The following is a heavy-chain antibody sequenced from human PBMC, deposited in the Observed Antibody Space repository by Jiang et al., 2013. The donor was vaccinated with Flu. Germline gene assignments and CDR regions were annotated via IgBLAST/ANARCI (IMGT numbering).Heavy chain of an antibody. D-gene: IGHD2-2*01. CDR2: INPHSGGT. Sequence: EVKKPGAQXRSPARLLDTSSPPTIYTGCDRPLGQGLEWVGWINPHSGGTKYAQTFQGRVSMTRDTSLNTAYMDLRRLTSDDTAVYYCARDREDRLDLVDVPPDNWFDLWGQGSLVTVSS. V-gene: IGHV1-2*02. CDR3: ARDREDRLDLVDVPPDNWFDL. CDR1: DTSSPPT. J-gene: IGHJ5*02.